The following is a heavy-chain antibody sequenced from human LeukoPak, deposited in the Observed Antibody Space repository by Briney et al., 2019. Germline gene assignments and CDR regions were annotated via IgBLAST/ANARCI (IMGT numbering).Heavy chain of an antibody. Sequence: GGALRHSCAASGFTFSSYWMSSVRQDPGKGVEWVANIKQDGGEKYYVDSVKGRFTISRDNAKNSLYLQMNSLRPEDTAVYYCAGRGDGNLYYFDHWGQGTLVTASS. V-gene: IGHV3-7*04. CDR1: GFTFSSYW. CDR2: IKQDGGEK. D-gene: IGHD5-24*01. J-gene: IGHJ4*02. CDR3: AGRGDGNLYYFDH.